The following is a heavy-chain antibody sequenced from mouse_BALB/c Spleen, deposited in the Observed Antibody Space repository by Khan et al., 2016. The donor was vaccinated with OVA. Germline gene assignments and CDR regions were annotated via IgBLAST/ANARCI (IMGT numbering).Heavy chain of an antibody. D-gene: IGHD1-1*01. CDR2: IYPGDGRT. CDR1: GFTLMSYY. CDR3: AISYYGTFWYFDV. J-gene: IGHJ1*01. Sequence: QVQLKQSGPELVKPGASVKMSCKATGFTLMSYYIHWVKQRPGQGLEWIGWIYPGDGRTKYNENFKGKTTLTADKSSSTAYMLLSSLTSEDSAIPFSAISYYGTFWYFDVWGAGTTVTVSS. V-gene: IGHV1S56*01.